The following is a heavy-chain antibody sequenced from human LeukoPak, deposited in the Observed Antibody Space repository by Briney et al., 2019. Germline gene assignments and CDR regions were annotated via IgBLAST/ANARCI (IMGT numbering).Heavy chain of an antibody. CDR3: ARSRYTGSHFDY. D-gene: IGHD1-26*01. CDR2: INHRGST. CDR1: GGSFRGYY. V-gene: IGHV4-34*01. Sequence: SETPSLTCAVYGGSFRGYYWSWIRQPPGKGLEWIGEINHRGSTKYNPSLKSRVTISVDTSKNQFPLNLRSATAADTAVYYCARSRYTGSHFDYWGQGTLVTVSS. J-gene: IGHJ4*02.